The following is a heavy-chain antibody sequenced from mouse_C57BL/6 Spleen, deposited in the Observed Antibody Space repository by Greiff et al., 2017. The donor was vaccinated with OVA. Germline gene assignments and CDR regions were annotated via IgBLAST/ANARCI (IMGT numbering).Heavy chain of an antibody. CDR1: GFSFNTYA. CDR2: IRSKSNNYAT. V-gene: IGHV10-1*01. Sequence: EVQGVESGGGLVQPKGSLKLSCAASGFSFNTYAMNWVRQAPGKGLEWVARIRSKSNNYATYYADSVKDRFTISRDDSESMLYLQMNNLKTEDTAMYYCVRQELGPSYWGQGTLVTVSA. D-gene: IGHD4-1*01. J-gene: IGHJ3*01. CDR3: VRQELGPSY.